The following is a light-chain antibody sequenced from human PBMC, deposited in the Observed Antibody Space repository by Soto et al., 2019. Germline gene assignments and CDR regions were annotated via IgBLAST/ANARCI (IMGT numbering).Light chain of an antibody. V-gene: IGKV1-39*01. CDR2: AAS. J-gene: IGKJ1*01. CDR3: QQSYSSPRT. CDR1: QSISSY. Sequence: DIQMTQSPSSLSASVGDRVTITCRASQSISSYLNWYQQKPGKAPKLLIYAASSLQSGVPSRFTGSGSGTDFTLTISSLQHEDFATYYCQQSYSSPRTFGLGTKADIK.